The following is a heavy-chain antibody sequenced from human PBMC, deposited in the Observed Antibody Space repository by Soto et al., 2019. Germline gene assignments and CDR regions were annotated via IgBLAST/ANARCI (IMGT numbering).Heavy chain of an antibody. CDR1: GESFSGYI. D-gene: IGHD3-22*01. CDR2: INHSGSA. Sequence: SETLSLTCAVYGESFSGYIWTWIRQTPGKGLQWIGQINHSGSASYNPSLKSRVTISVHTSNSQFSLELSSVTAADTAVYYCARAASFYYDNTGYYHFDYWGQGSLVTVSS. J-gene: IGHJ4*02. V-gene: IGHV4-34*01. CDR3: ARAASFYYDNTGYYHFDY.